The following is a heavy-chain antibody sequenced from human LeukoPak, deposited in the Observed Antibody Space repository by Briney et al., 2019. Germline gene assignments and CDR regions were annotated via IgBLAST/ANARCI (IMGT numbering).Heavy chain of an antibody. Sequence: PGGSLRLSCAASGFTFSSYSMNWVRQAPGKGLEWVSSISSSSSSYIYYADSVKGRFTISRDNAKNSLYLQMNSLRAEDTAVYYCASPQAVAGTGAFDYWGQGTLVTVSS. CDR1: GFTFSSYS. D-gene: IGHD6-19*01. J-gene: IGHJ4*02. V-gene: IGHV3-21*01. CDR2: ISSSSSSYI. CDR3: ASPQAVAGTGAFDY.